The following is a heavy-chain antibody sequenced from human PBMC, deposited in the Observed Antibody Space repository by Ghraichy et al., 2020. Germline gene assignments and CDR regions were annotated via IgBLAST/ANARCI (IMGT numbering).Heavy chain of an antibody. CDR3: ARVTTDACDI. CDR2: ISSSSSTI. V-gene: IGHV3-48*01. CDR1: GFTFRSYS. D-gene: IGHD1-26*01. Sequence: GGSLRLSCAASGFTFRSYSMNWVRQAPGKGLEWVSYISSSSSTIYYADSVKGRFTISRDNAKNSLYLQMNSLRAEDTAVYYCARVTTDACDISGQGTMVTFSS. J-gene: IGHJ3*02.